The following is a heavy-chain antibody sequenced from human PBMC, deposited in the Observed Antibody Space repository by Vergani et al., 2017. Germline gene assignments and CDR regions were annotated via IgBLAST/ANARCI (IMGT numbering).Heavy chain of an antibody. D-gene: IGHD6-6*01. CDR3: AKDLGTSSGGGWFDP. Sequence: EVQLEESGGGLVLPGRSLRLSCVGSGFTSAGYAMHWVRQAPGKGLEWVSGISWNSNSIGYADSVKGRFTISRDNAKNSLYLQMNSLRAEDTALYYCAKDLGTSSGGGWFDPWGKGTLVTVSS. J-gene: IGHJ5*02. V-gene: IGHV3-9*02. CDR1: GFTSAGYA. CDR2: ISWNSNSI.